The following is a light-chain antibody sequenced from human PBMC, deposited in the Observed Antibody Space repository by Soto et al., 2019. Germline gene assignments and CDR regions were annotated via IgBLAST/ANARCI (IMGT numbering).Light chain of an antibody. CDR3: QQYTRYSWT. V-gene: IGKV1-5*01. CDR2: DAS. Sequence: DIQMTQSPSTLSASVGDRVTITCRASQSISSWLAWYQQKPGKAPKLLIYDASSLESGVPSRFIGSGSGTEFTITISSLQPDDFATYYCQQYTRYSWTFGQGTKVDIK. CDR1: QSISSW. J-gene: IGKJ1*01.